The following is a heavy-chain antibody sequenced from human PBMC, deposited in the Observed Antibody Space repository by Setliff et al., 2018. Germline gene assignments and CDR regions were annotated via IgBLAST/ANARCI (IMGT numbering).Heavy chain of an antibody. Sequence: LRLSCAASGFTVSSNYMSWVRQAPGKGLEWVSVIYSGGSTHYADSVKGRFTISRDNSKNTLYLQMNSLRAEDTAVYYCARTCSGSGCYAGLESWGQGTPVTVSS. J-gene: IGHJ4*02. V-gene: IGHV3-53*01. D-gene: IGHD2-15*01. CDR2: IYSGGST. CDR1: GFTVSSNY. CDR3: ARTCSGSGCYAGLES.